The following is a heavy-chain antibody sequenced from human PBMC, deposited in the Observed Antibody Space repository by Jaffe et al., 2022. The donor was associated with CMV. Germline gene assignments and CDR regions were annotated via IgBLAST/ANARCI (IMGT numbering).Heavy chain of an antibody. V-gene: IGHV1-8*01. D-gene: IGHD3-3*01. CDR1: GYTFTSYD. CDR2: MNPNSGNT. CDR3: ARGLAPVYDFWSGRLNWNGRYYYYGMDV. J-gene: IGHJ6*02. Sequence: QVQLVQSGAEVKKPGASVKVSCKASGYTFTSYDINWVRQATGQGLEWMGWMNPNSGNTGYAQKFQGRVTMTRNTSISTAYMELSSLRSEDTAVYYCARGLAPVYDFWSGRLNWNGRYYYYGMDVWGQGTTVTVSS.